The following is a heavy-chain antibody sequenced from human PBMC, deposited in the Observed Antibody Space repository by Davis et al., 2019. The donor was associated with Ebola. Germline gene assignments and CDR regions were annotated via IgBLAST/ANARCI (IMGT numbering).Heavy chain of an antibody. V-gene: IGHV1-46*03. Sequence: ASVKASCKASGGTFSSDAINWVRQAPGQGLEWMGMINPNDGRTIYAQKFQGRVTVTRDTSTTTVYMDLSSLRSEDTALYYCTTPGGQDSGYDVFDIWGQGTMVTVSS. D-gene: IGHD5-12*01. J-gene: IGHJ3*02. CDR3: TTPGGQDSGYDVFDI. CDR2: INPNDGRT. CDR1: GGTFSSDA.